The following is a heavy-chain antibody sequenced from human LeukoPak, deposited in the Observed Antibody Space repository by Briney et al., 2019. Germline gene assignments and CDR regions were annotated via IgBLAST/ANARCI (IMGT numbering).Heavy chain of an antibody. V-gene: IGHV3-23*01. CDR2: ISGGGNST. Sequence: GGSLRLSCAASGITFSSYAMNWVRQAPGKGLEWVSAISGGGNSTYYADSVKGRFTIPRDNSKNTLYLHMNGLRAEDTAGYYCAKDGSTDYGDYCDAFDIWGQGTMVTVSS. CDR1: GITFSSYA. J-gene: IGHJ3*02. CDR3: AKDGSTDYGDYCDAFDI. D-gene: IGHD4-17*01.